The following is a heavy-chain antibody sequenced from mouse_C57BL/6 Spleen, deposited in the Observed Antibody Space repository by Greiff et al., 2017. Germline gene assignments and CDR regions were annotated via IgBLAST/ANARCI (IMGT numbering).Heavy chain of an antibody. Sequence: QVHVKQSGAELVKPGASVKVSCKASGYTFTSYWMHWVKQRPGQGLAWIGRFHPSDSDTHYNHTFNGKATLTVDKSSSTAYMQLSRLTSEDAAVYYCEIGDDYGGFAYWGQGTLVTVSA. V-gene: IGHV1-74*01. J-gene: IGHJ3*01. CDR1: GYTFTSYW. CDR3: EIGDDYGGFAY. CDR2: FHPSDSDT. D-gene: IGHD2-4*01.